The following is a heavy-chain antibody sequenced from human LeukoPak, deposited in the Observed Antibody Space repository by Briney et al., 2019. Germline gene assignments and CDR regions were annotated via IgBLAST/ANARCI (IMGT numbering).Heavy chain of an antibody. D-gene: IGHD3-22*01. CDR3: AKGLGYYDSSGYDY. CDR1: GFTFKNYA. V-gene: IGHV3-23*01. CDR2: ISGSGGST. J-gene: IGHJ4*02. Sequence: PGGSLRLSCVASGFTFKNYAMSWVRQAPGKGVEWVSAISGSGGSTYYADSVKGRFTISRDNSKSTLYLQMNSLRAEDTAVYYCAKGLGYYDSSGYDYWGQGTLVTVSS.